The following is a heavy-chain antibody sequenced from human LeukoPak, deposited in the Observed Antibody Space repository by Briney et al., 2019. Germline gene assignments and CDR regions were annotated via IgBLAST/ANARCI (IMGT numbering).Heavy chain of an antibody. V-gene: IGHV3-30*03. Sequence: GGSLRLSCAASGFTFSSYGMHWVRQAPGKGLEWVAVISYDGSNKYYADSVKGRFTISRDNSKNTLYLQMNSLRTDDTAMYYCARTEYCIRGSCYGLAFDVWGQGIMVTVSS. J-gene: IGHJ3*01. CDR2: ISYDGSNK. CDR3: ARTEYCIRGSCYGLAFDV. D-gene: IGHD2-15*01. CDR1: GFTFSSYG.